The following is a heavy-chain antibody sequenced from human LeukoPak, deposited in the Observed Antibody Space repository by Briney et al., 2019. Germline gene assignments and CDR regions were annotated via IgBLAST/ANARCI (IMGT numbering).Heavy chain of an antibody. CDR3: ARDHSSGWYSDYFDY. Sequence: PGGSLRLSCAAAGFTFSSFAMGWVRQAPGKGLEWVSTLSGSGDATYYADSVKGRFTISRDNSKNTLYLQMNSLRAEDTAVYYCARDHSSGWYSDYFDYWGQGTLVTVSS. CDR1: GFTFSSFA. D-gene: IGHD6-19*01. J-gene: IGHJ4*02. CDR2: LSGSGDAT. V-gene: IGHV3-23*01.